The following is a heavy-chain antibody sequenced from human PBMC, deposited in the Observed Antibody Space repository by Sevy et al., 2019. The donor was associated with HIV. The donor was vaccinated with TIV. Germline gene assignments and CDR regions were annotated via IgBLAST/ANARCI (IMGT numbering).Heavy chain of an antibody. CDR2: MKSKTDGGTT. CDR3: TTVGFPNRGSEAVDI. V-gene: IGHV3-15*01. CDR1: GFTFSIIY. D-gene: IGHD2-15*01. J-gene: IGHJ3*02. Sequence: GGSLRLSCAASGFTFSIIYMNWVRQSPGKGLEWVGRMKSKTDGGTTDYAAPVKDRFTMSRDDSKNTLYLQMNSLKADYTALNYCTTVGFPNRGSEAVDIWAQGTMVTVSS.